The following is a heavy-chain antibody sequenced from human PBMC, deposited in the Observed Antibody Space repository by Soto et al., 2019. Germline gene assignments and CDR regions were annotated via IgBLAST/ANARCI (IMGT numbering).Heavy chain of an antibody. Sequence: QVQLQESGPGLVKPSETLSLTCTVSGGSISSYYWSWIRQPPGKGLEWIGYIYYSGSTNYNPSLKSRGTMSVDTSKNQFSLKLSSVTAADTAVYYCARDSPEYSGYDWYWFDPWGQGTLVTVSS. V-gene: IGHV4-59*01. CDR3: ARDSPEYSGYDWYWFDP. CDR2: IYYSGST. D-gene: IGHD5-12*01. CDR1: GGSISSYY. J-gene: IGHJ5*02.